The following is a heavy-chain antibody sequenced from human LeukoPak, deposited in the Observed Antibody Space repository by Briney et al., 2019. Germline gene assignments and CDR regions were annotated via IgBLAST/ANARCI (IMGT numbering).Heavy chain of an antibody. Sequence: PSETLSLTCTVSGGSISSYYWSWIRQPPGKGLEWIGYIYYGGSTNYNPSLKSRVTISVDTSKNQFSLKLSSVTAADTAVYYCARDQYYYDSSGYYYDAFDIWGQGTMVTVSS. J-gene: IGHJ3*02. V-gene: IGHV4-59*01. D-gene: IGHD3-22*01. CDR2: IYYGGST. CDR3: ARDQYYYDSSGYYYDAFDI. CDR1: GGSISSYY.